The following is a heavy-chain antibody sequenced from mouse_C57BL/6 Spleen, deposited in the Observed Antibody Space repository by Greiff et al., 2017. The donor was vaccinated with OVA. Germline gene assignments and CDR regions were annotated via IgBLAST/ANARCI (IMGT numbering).Heavy chain of an antibody. CDR2: INYDGSST. CDR3: ARGHTGFAY. CDR1: GFTFSDYY. Sequence: EVKVEESEGGLVQPGSSMKLSCTASGFTFSDYYMAWVRQVPEKGLEWVANINYDGSSTYYLDSLKSRFIISRDNAKNILYLQMSSLKSEDTATYYCARGHTGFAYWGQGTLVTVSA. D-gene: IGHD3-1*01. J-gene: IGHJ3*01. V-gene: IGHV5-16*01.